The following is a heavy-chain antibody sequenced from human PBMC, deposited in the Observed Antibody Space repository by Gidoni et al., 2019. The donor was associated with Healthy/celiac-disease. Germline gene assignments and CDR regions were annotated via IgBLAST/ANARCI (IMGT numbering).Heavy chain of an antibody. CDR3: ARLPYYYDSSGYYYFDY. CDR2: IYPGDSDT. Sequence: EVQLVQSGAEVKKPGESLKISCKGSGYSFTSYWIGWVRQMPGNGLEWMVIIYPGDSDTRYSPSFQGQVTISADKSISTAYLQWSSLKASDTAIYYCARLPYYYDSSGYYYFDYWGQGTLVTVSS. D-gene: IGHD3-22*01. CDR1: GYSFTSYW. V-gene: IGHV5-51*01. J-gene: IGHJ4*02.